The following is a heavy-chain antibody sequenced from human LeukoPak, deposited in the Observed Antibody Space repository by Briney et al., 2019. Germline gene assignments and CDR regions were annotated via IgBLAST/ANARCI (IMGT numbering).Heavy chain of an antibody. J-gene: IGHJ4*02. V-gene: IGHV1-46*01. CDR1: GYTFTSYY. D-gene: IGHD6-6*01. Sequence: GASVKVSCKASGYTFTSYYMHWVRQAPGQGPEWMGIINPSGGSTSYAQKFQGRVTMTRDTSTSTVYMELSSLRSEDTAVYYCARDRKGHSSSSGGYYFDYWGQGTLVTVSS. CDR3: ARDRKGHSSSSGGYYFDY. CDR2: INPSGGST.